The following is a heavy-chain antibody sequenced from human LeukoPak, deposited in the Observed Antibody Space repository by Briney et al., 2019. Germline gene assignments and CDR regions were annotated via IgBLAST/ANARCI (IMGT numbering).Heavy chain of an antibody. CDR3: ARQVVPAAIKYNWFDP. CDR2: ISSSSSTI. V-gene: IGHV3-48*01. CDR1: GFTFSSYS. J-gene: IGHJ5*02. D-gene: IGHD2-2*01. Sequence: GGSLRLSCAASGFTFSSYSMNWVRQAPGKGLEWVSYISSSSSTIYYADSVKGRFTISRDNAKNSLYLQMNSLRAEDTAVYYCARQVVPAAIKYNWFDPWGQGTLVTASS.